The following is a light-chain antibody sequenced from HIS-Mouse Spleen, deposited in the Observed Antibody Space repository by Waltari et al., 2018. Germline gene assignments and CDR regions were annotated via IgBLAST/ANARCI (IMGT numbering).Light chain of an antibody. CDR3: QQRSNWPL. Sequence: AIRMTQSPSSFSASTGDRVTITCRASQGISSYLAWYQQKPGKAPKLLIYAASTLQRGVPARFGGSGSGTDFTLTISSLEPEDFAVYYCQQRSNWPLFGQGTKLEIK. CDR1: QGISSY. J-gene: IGKJ2*01. CDR2: AAS. V-gene: IGKV1-8*01.